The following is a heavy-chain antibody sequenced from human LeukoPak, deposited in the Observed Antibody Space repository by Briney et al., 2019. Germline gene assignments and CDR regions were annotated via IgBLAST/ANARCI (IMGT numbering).Heavy chain of an antibody. J-gene: IGHJ6*02. V-gene: IGHV1-69*04. CDR2: ITPILGIA. D-gene: IGHD6-19*01. CDR3: ARGEHSSGWNYYYYGMDV. CDR1: GGTFSSYA. Sequence: SVKVSCKASGGTFSSYAISWVRQAPGQGLEWMGRITPILGIANYAQKFQGRVTITADKSTGTAYMELSSLRSEDTAVYYCARGEHSSGWNYYYYGMDVWGQGTTVTVSS.